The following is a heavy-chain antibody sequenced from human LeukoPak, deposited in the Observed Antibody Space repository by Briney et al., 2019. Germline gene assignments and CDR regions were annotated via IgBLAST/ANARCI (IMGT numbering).Heavy chain of an antibody. V-gene: IGHV3-21*06. J-gene: IGHJ5*02. Sequence: PGGSLRLSCAASGFTFSSYSMKWVRQAPGKGLEWVSSISSSSSYIDYADSVKGRFTISRDNAKNSLYLQMNSLRAEDTAVYYCARVMGNWFDPWGQGTLVTVSS. CDR3: ARVMGNWFDP. D-gene: IGHD1-26*01. CDR1: GFTFSSYS. CDR2: ISSSSSYI.